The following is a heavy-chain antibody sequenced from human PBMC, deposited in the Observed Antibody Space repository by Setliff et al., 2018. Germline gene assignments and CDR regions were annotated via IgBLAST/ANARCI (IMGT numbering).Heavy chain of an antibody. V-gene: IGHV3-73*01. CDR3: ASDIHNDYDYFDY. Sequence: GGSLRLSCAASGFTFSRSAIHWVRQASGKGLEWVGRVRSRINNFATAYDASVKGRFIISRDDSKNTAYLQMNSLKTEDTAVYYCASDIHNDYDYFDYWGQGIQVTVA. CDR1: GFTFSRSA. CDR2: VRSRINNFAT. D-gene: IGHD4-17*01. J-gene: IGHJ4*02.